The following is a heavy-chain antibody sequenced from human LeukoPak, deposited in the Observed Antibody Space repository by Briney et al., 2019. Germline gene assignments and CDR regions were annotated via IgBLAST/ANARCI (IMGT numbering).Heavy chain of an antibody. V-gene: IGHV3-23*01. Sequence: GGSLRLSCAASGFTFSDHYMDWVRQAPGKGLEWVSAISGSGGSTYYADSVKGRFTISRDNSKNTLYLQMNSLRAEDTAVYYCAKDQPPSYYYDSSGYPDAFDIWGQGTMVTVSS. J-gene: IGHJ3*02. D-gene: IGHD3-22*01. CDR3: AKDQPPSYYYDSSGYPDAFDI. CDR2: ISGSGGST. CDR1: GFTFSDHY.